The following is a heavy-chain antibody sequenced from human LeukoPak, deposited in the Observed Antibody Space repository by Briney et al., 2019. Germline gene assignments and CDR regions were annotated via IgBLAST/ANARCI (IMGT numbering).Heavy chain of an antibody. CDR1: GFTFSSYG. J-gene: IGHJ4*02. D-gene: IGHD6-6*01. V-gene: IGHV3-23*01. CDR3: AKGVSSHIRGYFDY. Sequence: GGSLRLSCAASGFTFSSYGMHWVRQAPGKGLEWVSTITGSGRSTYNADSVKGRFTISRDNSKNTLYLQMNSLRAEDTAVYYCAKGVSSHIRGYFDYWGQGTLVTVSS. CDR2: ITGSGRST.